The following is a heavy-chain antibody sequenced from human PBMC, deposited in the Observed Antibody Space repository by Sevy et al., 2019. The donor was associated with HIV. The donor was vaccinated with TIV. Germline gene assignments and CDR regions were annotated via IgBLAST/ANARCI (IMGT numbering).Heavy chain of an antibody. V-gene: IGHV3-23*01. CDR3: AKVESPEMVVVVAATAFNY. Sequence: GGSLRLSCAASGFTFSSYAMSWVRQAPGKGLEWVSAISGSGGSTYYADSVKGRFTISRDNSKNTMYLQMNSLRAEDTAVYYCAKVESPEMVVVVAATAFNYWGQGTLVTVSS. D-gene: IGHD2-15*01. J-gene: IGHJ4*02. CDR1: GFTFSSYA. CDR2: ISGSGGST.